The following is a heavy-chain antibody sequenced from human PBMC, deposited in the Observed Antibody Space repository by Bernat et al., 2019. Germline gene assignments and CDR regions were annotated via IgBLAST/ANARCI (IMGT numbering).Heavy chain of an antibody. D-gene: IGHD2-15*01. CDR3: ARAMVATPSFDY. CDR2: TSYDGSNK. Sequence: QVQLVESGGGVVQPGRSLKISCAASGFAFSNYAMHWVRQAPGKGLEWVAVTSYDGSNKYYADSVKGRFTISRDNSKNTLYLQMNSLRAEDTAVYYCARAMVATPSFDYWGQGTLVTVSS. J-gene: IGHJ4*02. V-gene: IGHV3-30*01. CDR1: GFAFSNYA.